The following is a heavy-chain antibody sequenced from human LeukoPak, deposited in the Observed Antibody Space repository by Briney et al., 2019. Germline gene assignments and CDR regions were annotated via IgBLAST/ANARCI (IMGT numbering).Heavy chain of an antibody. D-gene: IGHD3-22*01. V-gene: IGHV3-23*01. CDR3: AKGSSGYFFDL. CDR2: ISNDGGGT. CDR1: GFIFNNYG. Sequence: AGGSLSLSCAASGFIFNNYGLVWVRQAPGKGLEWVSAISNDGGGTTYADFVQGRFSVSRDNSKNTLFLQMNSLRAEDTALYYCAKGSSGYFFDLWGQGTLVTVSS. J-gene: IGHJ5*02.